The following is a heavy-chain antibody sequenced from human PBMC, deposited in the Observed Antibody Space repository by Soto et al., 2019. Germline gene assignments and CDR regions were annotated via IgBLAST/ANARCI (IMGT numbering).Heavy chain of an antibody. CDR2: IHYSGST. J-gene: IGHJ6*02. D-gene: IGHD6-6*01. V-gene: IGHV4-59*01. CDR1: GDSISSYS. Sequence: SETLSLTCTVSGDSISSYSWTWIRQPPGKGLEWVGYIHYSGSTSYNPSLKSRVTISVDTSKNQFFLKLSSVTAADTAVYYCARAAPSRISSYGMDVWGQGTTVTVSS. CDR3: ARAAPSRISSYGMDV.